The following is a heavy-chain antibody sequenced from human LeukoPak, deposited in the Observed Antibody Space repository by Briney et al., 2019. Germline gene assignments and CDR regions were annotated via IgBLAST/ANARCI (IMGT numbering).Heavy chain of an antibody. J-gene: IGHJ3*02. CDR1: GGSSSDTTYY. D-gene: IGHD2-15*01. V-gene: IGHV4-39*01. Sequence: PSETLSLTCTVTGGSSSDTTYYWAWVRQPPGKGREWIGSIYFSETKYKPSLKRGNTISGDTSKNQFSLKLSSVTAADTAVYYCASPSKLVISRGGFDIWGQGTMVTVSA. CDR3: ASPSKLVISRGGFDI. CDR2: IYFSET.